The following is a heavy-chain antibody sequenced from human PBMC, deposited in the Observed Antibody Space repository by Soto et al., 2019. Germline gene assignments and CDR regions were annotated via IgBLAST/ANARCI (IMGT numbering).Heavy chain of an antibody. Sequence: SETLSLTCAVSGHFMTNGNYWGWIRHSPGKGLEWIGSIYYTGRTYYNPSLKSRVTMSVDTSKNQFSLKLTSVTAADTAVYYCARDRAAVASTLDYWGPGTLVTVSS. CDR3: ARDRAAVASTLDY. CDR2: IYYTGRT. CDR1: GHFMTNGNY. J-gene: IGHJ4*02. V-gene: IGHV4-38-2*02. D-gene: IGHD6-13*01.